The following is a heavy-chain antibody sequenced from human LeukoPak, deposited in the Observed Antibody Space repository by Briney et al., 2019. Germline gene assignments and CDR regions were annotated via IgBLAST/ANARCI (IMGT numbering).Heavy chain of an antibody. V-gene: IGHV3-48*01. CDR1: GFSFSSYS. CDR2: ITSSSSTM. D-gene: IGHD2-8*01. Sequence: PGGSLRLSCAASGFSFSSYSMNWVRRAPGKGLEWVSYITSSSSTMYYADSVKGRFTISRDNAKNSLYLQMNSLRAEDTAIYYCALHCTDGVCEGRYFDYWGQGTLVTVSS. J-gene: IGHJ4*02. CDR3: ALHCTDGVCEGRYFDY.